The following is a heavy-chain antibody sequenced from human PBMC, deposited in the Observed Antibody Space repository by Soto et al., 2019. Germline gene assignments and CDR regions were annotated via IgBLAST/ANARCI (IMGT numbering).Heavy chain of an antibody. CDR1: GFTFSSYA. Sequence: GGSLRLSCAASGFTFSSYAMHWVRQAPGKGLEWVAVISYDGSNKYYADSVKGRFTISRDNSKNTLYLQMNSLRAEDTAVYYCAREESIVVVPAAIFWGQGTLVTVSS. V-gene: IGHV3-30-3*01. D-gene: IGHD2-2*01. J-gene: IGHJ4*02. CDR2: ISYDGSNK. CDR3: AREESIVVVPAAIF.